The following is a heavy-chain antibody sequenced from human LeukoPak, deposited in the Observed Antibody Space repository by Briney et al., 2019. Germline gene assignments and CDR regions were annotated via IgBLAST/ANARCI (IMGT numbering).Heavy chain of an antibody. D-gene: IGHD3-10*01. CDR1: GFTFSSYA. J-gene: IGHJ4*02. V-gene: IGHV3-23*01. CDR3: AKSRYNYYGSGSTIDY. CDR2: IGGSGGST. Sequence: GGSLRRSCAASGFTFSSYAMSWVRQAPGKGREGVSAIGGSGGSTYYADSVKGRFTISRDNSKNTLYLQMNSLRAEDTAVYYCAKSRYNYYGSGSTIDYWGQGTLVTVSS.